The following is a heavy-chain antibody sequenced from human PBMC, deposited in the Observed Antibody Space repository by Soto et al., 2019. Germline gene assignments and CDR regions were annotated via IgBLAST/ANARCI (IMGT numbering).Heavy chain of an antibody. CDR3: AGVYGDFGYYYYMDV. D-gene: IGHD4-17*01. J-gene: IGHJ6*03. CDR2: ISSNGGST. Sequence: PGGSLRLSCAASGFTFSSYAMHWVRQAPGKGLEYVSAISSNGGSTYYANSVKGRFTISRDNSKNTLYLQMGSLRAEDMAVYYCAGVYGDFGYYYYMDVWGKGTTVTVSS. CDR1: GFTFSSYA. V-gene: IGHV3-64*01.